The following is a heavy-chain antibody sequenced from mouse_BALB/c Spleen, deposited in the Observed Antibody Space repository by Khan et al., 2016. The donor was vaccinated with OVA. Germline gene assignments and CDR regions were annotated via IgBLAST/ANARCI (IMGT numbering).Heavy chain of an antibody. CDR1: GFTFSSFG. Sequence: EVELVESGGGLVQPGGSRKLSCAASGFTFSSFGMHWVRQAPEKGLEWVAYISFGSATIYYADTVKGRFTISRDNPKHTLFLQMTRLRSEDTAIYYCARSLNTTWYLDVWGAGTTVTVSS. D-gene: IGHD2-4*01. CDR2: ISFGSATI. J-gene: IGHJ1*01. CDR3: ARSLNTTWYLDV. V-gene: IGHV5-17*02.